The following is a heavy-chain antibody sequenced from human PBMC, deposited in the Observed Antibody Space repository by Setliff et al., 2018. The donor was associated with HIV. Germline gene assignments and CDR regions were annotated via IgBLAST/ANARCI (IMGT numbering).Heavy chain of an antibody. CDR3: ARDDYHDSSGYEGASY. CDR2: ITHSGST. Sequence: PSETLSLTCAVYDGSFSGYYWIWIRQPPGKGLEWIGEITHSGSTNYNLSLKSRVTISVDTSKNRFSLKLTSVTAADTAVYYCARDDYHDSSGYEGASYWGRGTLVTVSS. V-gene: IGHV4-34*01. CDR1: DGSFSGYY. J-gene: IGHJ4*02. D-gene: IGHD3-22*01.